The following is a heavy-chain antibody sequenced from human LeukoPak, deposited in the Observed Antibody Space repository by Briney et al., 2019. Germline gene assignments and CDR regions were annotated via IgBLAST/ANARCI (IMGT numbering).Heavy chain of an antibody. CDR3: ARESETSGWYDY. CDR2: ISGDGGST. D-gene: IGHD6-19*01. J-gene: IGHJ4*02. V-gene: IGHV3-43*02. Sequence: GGSLRLSCVASGFTLDDYAIHWVRQAPGKGLEWVSLISGDGGSTFYADSVRGRFTISRDNTRKSLSLQMSSLRSEDTALYYCARESETSGWYDYWGQGTLVTVSS. CDR1: GFTLDDYA.